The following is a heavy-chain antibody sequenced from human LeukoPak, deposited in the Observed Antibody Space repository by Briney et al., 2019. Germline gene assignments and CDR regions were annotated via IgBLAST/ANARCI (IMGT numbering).Heavy chain of an antibody. Sequence: GGSLRLSCAASGFTVSSNYMSWVRQAPGKGLEWVSVISGSGGSTYYADSVKGRFTISRDNSKNTLYLQMNSLRAEDTAVYYCAKVGGITMVRGVIIVPYYFDYWGQGTLVTVSS. J-gene: IGHJ4*02. V-gene: IGHV3-23*01. CDR3: AKVGGITMVRGVIIVPYYFDY. D-gene: IGHD3-10*01. CDR2: ISGSGGST. CDR1: GFTVSSNY.